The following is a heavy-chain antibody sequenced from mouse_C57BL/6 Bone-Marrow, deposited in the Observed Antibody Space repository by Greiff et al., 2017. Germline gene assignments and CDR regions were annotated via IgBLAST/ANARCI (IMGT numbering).Heavy chain of an antibody. V-gene: IGHV2-6*02. D-gene: IGHD1-1*01. J-gene: IGHJ3*01. CDR2: IWSDGST. CDR3: ARQAPCYYGPWFAY. Sequence: VQLQESGPGLVAPSQSLSISCTVSGFSFTSYGVHWVRQPPGKGLEWLVVIWSDGSTTYNSALKSKLRISKDNYSRHVFLIMNSLQPDVTAMYYCARQAPCYYGPWFAYWGQGTLVTVSA. CDR1: GFSFTSYG.